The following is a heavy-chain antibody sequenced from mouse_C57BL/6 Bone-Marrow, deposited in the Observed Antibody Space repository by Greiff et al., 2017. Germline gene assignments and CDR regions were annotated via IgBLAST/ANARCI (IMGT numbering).Heavy chain of an antibody. CDR2: FHPYNNDT. CDR3: TRRGLHDAMDY. V-gene: IGHV1-47*01. CDR1: GYTFTTYP. Sequence: VKLLESGAELVKPGASVKMSCKASGYTFTTYPMEWMKQNHGKSLEWIGNFHPYNNDTKYNEKFKGKATLTVEKSSSTVYLELSRLTSDDSAVYYCTRRGLHDAMDYWGQGTSVTVSS. J-gene: IGHJ4*01. D-gene: IGHD2-4*01.